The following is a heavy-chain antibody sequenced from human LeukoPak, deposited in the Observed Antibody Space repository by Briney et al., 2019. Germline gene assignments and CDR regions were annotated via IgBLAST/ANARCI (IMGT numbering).Heavy chain of an antibody. CDR1: GASISSYY. V-gene: IGHV4-59*01. J-gene: IGHJ5*02. CDR3: AKDWELGS. D-gene: IGHD1-26*01. Sequence: SETLSLTCSVPGASISSYYWNWIRQPPGKGLEWIGNIYIRGSTNYNPSLESRVTISLDTSKDQFSLKLTSVTAADTAFYYCAKDWELGSWGQGTLVTVSS. CDR2: IYIRGST.